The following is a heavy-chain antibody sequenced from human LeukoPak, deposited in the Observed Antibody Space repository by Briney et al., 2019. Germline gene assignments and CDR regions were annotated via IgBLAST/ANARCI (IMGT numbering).Heavy chain of an antibody. CDR3: ARGRDTYYDFWSGYNSWFDP. CDR2: IIPLFGTA. CDR1: GGTFSSYA. V-gene: IGHV1-69*13. J-gene: IGHJ5*02. D-gene: IGHD3-3*01. Sequence: ASVKVSCKASGGTFSSYAISWVRQAPGQGLEWMGGIIPLFGTANYAQKFQGRVTITADESTSTAYMELSSLRSEDTAVYYCARGRDTYYDFWSGYNSWFDPWGQGTLVTVSS.